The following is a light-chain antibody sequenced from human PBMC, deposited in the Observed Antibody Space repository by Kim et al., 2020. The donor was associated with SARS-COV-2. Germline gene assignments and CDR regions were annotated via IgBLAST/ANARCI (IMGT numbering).Light chain of an antibody. CDR3: QQYDDWPPWT. CDR1: QSVSSN. Sequence: VPPGETATLSCRASQSVSSNVAWYQQKPGQAPRLLIYDASTRATGIPARFSGSGSGTDFTLIISSLQSEDLAVYHCQQYDDWPPWTFGPGTKVEI. CDR2: DAS. J-gene: IGKJ1*01. V-gene: IGKV3-15*01.